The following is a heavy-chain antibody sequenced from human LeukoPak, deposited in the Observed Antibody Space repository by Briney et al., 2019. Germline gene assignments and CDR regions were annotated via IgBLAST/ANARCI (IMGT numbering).Heavy chain of an antibody. CDR3: ARALRYSKGH. Sequence: ASVKVSCKASGYTFTGYYIHWVRQAPGQGLEWMGWINPDSGVTNYAQKFQGRVTMTRDTSISTAYMELSRLRSDDTAVYYCARALRYSKGHWGQGTLVTVSS. D-gene: IGHD3-9*01. J-gene: IGHJ4*02. CDR1: GYTFTGYY. CDR2: INPDSGVT. V-gene: IGHV1-2*02.